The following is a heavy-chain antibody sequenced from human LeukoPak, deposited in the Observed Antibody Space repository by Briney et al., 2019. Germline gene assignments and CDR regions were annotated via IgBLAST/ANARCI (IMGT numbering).Heavy chain of an antibody. CDR3: ARPRDCSSTSCYPYYDFWSGRGALDI. CDR1: GGSISSSSYY. CDR2: IYYSGST. D-gene: IGHD2-2*01. V-gene: IGHV4-39*01. J-gene: IGHJ3*02. Sequence: PSETLSLTCTVSGGSISSSSYYWGWIRQPPGKGLEWIGSIYYSGSTYYNPSLKSRVTISVDTSKNQFSLKLSSVTAADTAVYYCARPRDCSSTSCYPYYDFWSGRGALDIWGQGTMVTVSS.